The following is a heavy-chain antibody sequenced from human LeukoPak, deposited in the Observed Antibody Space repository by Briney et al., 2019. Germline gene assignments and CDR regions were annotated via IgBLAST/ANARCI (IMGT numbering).Heavy chain of an antibody. D-gene: IGHD6-6*01. CDR2: IYHSGKT. Sequence: SETLSLTRAVSGYSTTSGYYWSRIRQPPGKGLEWIGNIYHSGKTYYKPSLKSRVTISVDTSKNQFSLKLSSVTATDTAVYYCASQSAAHDYWGQGTLVTVSS. CDR3: ASQSAAHDY. J-gene: IGHJ4*02. V-gene: IGHV4-38-2*01. CDR1: GYSTTSGYY.